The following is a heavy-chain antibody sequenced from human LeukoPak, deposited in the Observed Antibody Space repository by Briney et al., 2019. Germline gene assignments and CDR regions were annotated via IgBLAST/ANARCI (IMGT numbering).Heavy chain of an antibody. CDR3: ARDSALNWFDP. V-gene: IGHV4-31*03. CDR1: VGSISSGGYY. J-gene: IGHJ5*02. CDR2: IYYSGST. Sequence: PSQTLSLTCTVSVGSISSGGYYWSWIRQHPGKGLEWIGYIYYSGSTYYNPSLKSRVTISVDTSKNQFSLKLSSVTAADTAVYYCARDSALNWFDPWGQGTLVTVSS.